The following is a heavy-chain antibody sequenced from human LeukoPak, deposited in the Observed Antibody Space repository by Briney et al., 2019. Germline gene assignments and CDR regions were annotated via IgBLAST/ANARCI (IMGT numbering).Heavy chain of an antibody. Sequence: PSETLSLTCTVSGASISSSSDYWGWIRQPPGKGLEWIGSIFYSGSTYYNPSLKSRVTISADTSRNQFSLKLSSVTAADTAVYYCARDDVRGFSWGQGTLVTVSS. V-gene: IGHV4-39*02. CDR3: ARDDVRGFS. CDR2: IFYSGST. CDR1: GASISSSSDY. J-gene: IGHJ5*02.